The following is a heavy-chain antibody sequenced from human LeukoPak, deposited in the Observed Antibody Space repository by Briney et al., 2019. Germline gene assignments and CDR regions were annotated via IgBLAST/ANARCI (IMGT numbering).Heavy chain of an antibody. D-gene: IGHD3-16*02. CDR1: GGSFSGYY. V-gene: IGHV4-34*01. J-gene: IGHJ4*02. CDR2: INHSGST. Sequence: TSETLSLTCAVYGGSFSGYYWSWIRQPPVKGLEWIGEINHSGSTNYNPSLKSRVTISVDTSKNQFSLKLSSVTAADTAVYYCARKSYVWGSYRPIDYWGQGTLVTVSS. CDR3: ARKSYVWGSYRPIDY.